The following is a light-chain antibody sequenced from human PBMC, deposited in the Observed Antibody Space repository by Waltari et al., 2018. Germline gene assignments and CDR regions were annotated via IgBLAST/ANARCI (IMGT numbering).Light chain of an antibody. CDR3: QQSYRAPQT. CDR2: AAS. Sequence: DIQVTQSPSSLSASVGDRVTITCRTSQSISTSLNWDQQKPGKPPKLLIFAASALQSGGPSRFSGSGSQTDFTLTIRNLQPEDFATYYCQQSYRAPQTFGGGTKVDMK. V-gene: IGKV1-39*01. CDR1: QSISTS. J-gene: IGKJ4*01.